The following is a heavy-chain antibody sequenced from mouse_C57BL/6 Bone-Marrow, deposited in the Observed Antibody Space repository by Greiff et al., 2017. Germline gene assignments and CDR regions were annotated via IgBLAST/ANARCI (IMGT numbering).Heavy chain of an antibody. J-gene: IGHJ2*01. V-gene: IGHV1-69*01. CDR3: AILLRLDY. D-gene: IGHD1-1*01. CDR1: GYTFTSYW. CDR2: IDPSDSYT. Sequence: VQLQQPGAELVMPGASVKLSCKASGYTFTSYWMHWVKQRPGQGLEWIGEIDPSDSYTNYNQKFKGKSTLTVDKSSSTAYMQLSSLTSEDSAVYYCAILLRLDYWGQGTTLTVSS.